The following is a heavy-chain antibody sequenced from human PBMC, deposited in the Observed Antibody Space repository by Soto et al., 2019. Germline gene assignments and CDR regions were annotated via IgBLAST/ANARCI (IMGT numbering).Heavy chain of an antibody. D-gene: IGHD3-10*01. CDR3: ARDGGFGELKY. Sequence: QVQLVQSGAELKKPGSSVKVSCKASGDTFSGYPINWVRQAPGEGLEWMGRIIPVFGTTNDAQRFEGRVTFTADESTNTAYMYLRGLLSEDTAVYYCARDGGFGELKYWGPGTLVTVSS. CDR2: IIPVFGTT. V-gene: IGHV1-69*18. J-gene: IGHJ4*02. CDR1: GDTFSGYP.